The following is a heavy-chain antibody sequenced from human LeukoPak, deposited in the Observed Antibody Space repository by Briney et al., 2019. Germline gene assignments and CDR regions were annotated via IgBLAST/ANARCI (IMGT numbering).Heavy chain of an antibody. CDR1: GFTFSDYY. J-gene: IGHJ5*02. CDR3: ARDLYCGGDCYFVAAGQNCFDP. D-gene: IGHD2-21*02. CDR2: ISRSGITI. V-gene: IGHV3-11*01. Sequence: GGSLRLSCGASGFTFSDYYTSWIREAPGKGLEWGSYISRSGITIYYADSVKCRFTISRNNDKTSLYLQMNSLRAEDTAVYYCARDLYCGGDCYFVAAGQNCFDPWGQGTPVTVSS.